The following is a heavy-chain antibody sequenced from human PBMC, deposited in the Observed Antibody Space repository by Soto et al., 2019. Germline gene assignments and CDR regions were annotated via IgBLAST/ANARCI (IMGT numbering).Heavy chain of an antibody. D-gene: IGHD1-1*01. V-gene: IGHV3-53*01. Sequence: EVQLVESGGGLIQPGGSLRLSCAASGLTVSNAYMAWVRQAPGMGLEWVSVIYDNGTTYYAEYVKGRLTISRDTSTNTLSLHMYSLRADDTAVYYCVRPLPSCRNDGLDVWGQVTTVTVSS. CDR3: VRPLPSCRNDGLDV. J-gene: IGHJ6*02. CDR2: IYDNGTT. CDR1: GLTVSNAY.